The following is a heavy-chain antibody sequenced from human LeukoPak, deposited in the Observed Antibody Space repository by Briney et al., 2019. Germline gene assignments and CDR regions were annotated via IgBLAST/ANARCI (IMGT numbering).Heavy chain of an antibody. CDR1: GGSISSYY. CDR2: IYYSGST. Sequence: PSETLSLTCTVSGGSISSYYWSWIRQPPGKGLEWIGYIYYSGSTNYNPSLKSRVTISVDTSKNQFSLKLTSVTAADTAVYYCAVAARYDAFDIWGQGTMVTVSS. D-gene: IGHD6-6*01. CDR3: AVAARYDAFDI. J-gene: IGHJ3*02. V-gene: IGHV4-59*08.